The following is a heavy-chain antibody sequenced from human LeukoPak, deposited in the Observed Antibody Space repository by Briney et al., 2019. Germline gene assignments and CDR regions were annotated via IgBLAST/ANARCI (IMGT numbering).Heavy chain of an antibody. Sequence: PGGSLRLSCAASGFTFSDSYMSWIRQPPGKGLDWIGSISYSGSTYYNSSLKSRLTISVDTSKNQFSLRLSSVTAADTAVYYCARGEIYPLWVWGQGTLVTVSS. CDR2: ISYSGST. D-gene: IGHD3-16*01. CDR3: ARGEIYPLWV. V-gene: IGHV4-38-2*01. CDR1: GFTFSDSY. J-gene: IGHJ4*02.